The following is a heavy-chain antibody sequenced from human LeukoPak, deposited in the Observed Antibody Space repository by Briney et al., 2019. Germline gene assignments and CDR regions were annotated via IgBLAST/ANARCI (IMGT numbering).Heavy chain of an antibody. CDR3: ARETDGYSDY. D-gene: IGHD5-24*01. CDR2: ISSSGSTI. V-gene: IGHV3-11*01. CDR1: GGSFSDYY. J-gene: IGHJ4*02. Sequence: LSLTCAVYGGSFSDYYMSWIRQAPGKGLEWVSYISSSGSTIYYADSVKGRFTISRDNAKNSLYLQMNSLRAEDTAVYYCARETDGYSDYWGQGTLVTVSS.